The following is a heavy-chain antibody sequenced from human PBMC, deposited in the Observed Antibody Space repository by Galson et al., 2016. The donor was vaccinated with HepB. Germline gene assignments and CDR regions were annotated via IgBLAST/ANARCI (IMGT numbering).Heavy chain of an antibody. CDR1: GGTFSNYW. CDR2: ITGDGSEK. J-gene: IGHJ4*02. CDR3: TGSAGWLPEH. Sequence: SLRLSCAVSGGTFSNYWMSWVRQAPGKGLEWLANITGDGSEKNYVDSVKGRFDISRDNAKNSLSLQMNGLRTEDTALYYCTGSAGWLPEHWGQGSLVTVSS. D-gene: IGHD3-22*01. V-gene: IGHV3-7*03.